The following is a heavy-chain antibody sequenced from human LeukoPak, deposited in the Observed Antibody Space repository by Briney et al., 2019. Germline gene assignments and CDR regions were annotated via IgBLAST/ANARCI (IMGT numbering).Heavy chain of an antibody. D-gene: IGHD3-3*01. J-gene: IGHJ4*02. Sequence: PGGSLKLSCAASGFTFSGSAMHWVRQASGEGLEWVGRIRSKANSYATAYAASVKGRFTISRDDSKNTAYLQMNSLKTEDTAVYYCTRATVGALGYWGQGTLVTVSS. CDR1: GFTFSGSA. V-gene: IGHV3-73*01. CDR2: IRSKANSYAT. CDR3: TRATVGALGY.